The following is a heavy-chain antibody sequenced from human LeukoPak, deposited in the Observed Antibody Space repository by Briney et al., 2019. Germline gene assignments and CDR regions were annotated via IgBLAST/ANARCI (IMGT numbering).Heavy chain of an antibody. Sequence: SETLSLTCTVSGGSISSYYWSWIRQPPGKGLEWLGYIYYSGSTNYNPSLKSRVTISVHTSKNQFSLKLSSVTAADTAVYYCARDYAFDIWGQGTMVTVSS. J-gene: IGHJ3*02. CDR3: ARDYAFDI. V-gene: IGHV4-59*12. CDR2: IYYSGST. CDR1: GGSISSYY.